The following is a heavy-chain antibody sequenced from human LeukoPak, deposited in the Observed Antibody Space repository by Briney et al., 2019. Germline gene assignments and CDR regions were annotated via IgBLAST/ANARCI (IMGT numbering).Heavy chain of an antibody. CDR2: IYTSGST. J-gene: IGHJ6*03. D-gene: IGHD3-3*01. CDR1: GGSISSYY. V-gene: IGHV4-4*07. CDR3: ARDFSPAYYDFWSGYYTLGYYYYYMDV. Sequence: SETLSLTCTVSGGSISSYYWNWIRQPAGKGLEWIGRIYTSGSTNYNPSLKSRVTMSVDTSKNQFSLKLSSVTAADTAVYYCARDFSPAYYDFWSGYYTLGYYYYYMDVWGKGTTVTVSS.